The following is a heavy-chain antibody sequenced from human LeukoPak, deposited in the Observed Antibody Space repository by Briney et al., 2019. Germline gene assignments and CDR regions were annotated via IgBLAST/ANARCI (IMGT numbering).Heavy chain of an antibody. CDR3: ARDRLGDYFDY. D-gene: IGHD5-12*01. V-gene: IGHV3-33*01. J-gene: IGHJ4*02. CDR1: GFTFSSYG. Sequence: PGGSLRLSCAASGFTFSSYGMHWVRQAPGKGLEWVAVIWYDGSNKYYADSVKGRFTISRDNSKNTLYLQMNSLRAEGTAVYYCARDRLGDYFDYWGQGTLVTVSS. CDR2: IWYDGSNK.